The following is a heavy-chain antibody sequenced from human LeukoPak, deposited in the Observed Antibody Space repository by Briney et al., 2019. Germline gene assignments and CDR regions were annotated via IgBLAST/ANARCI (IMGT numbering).Heavy chain of an antibody. J-gene: IGHJ4*02. CDR2: INPNSGGT. CDR1: GHTFTGYY. Sequence: ASVKVSCKASGHTFTGYYMHWVRQAPGQGLEWMGWINPNSGGTNYAQKFQGRVTMTRDTSISTAYMELRSLRSDDTAVYYCARGGAKYYYDSSDYWGQGTLVTVSS. CDR3: ARGGAKYYYDSSDY. V-gene: IGHV1-2*02. D-gene: IGHD3-22*01.